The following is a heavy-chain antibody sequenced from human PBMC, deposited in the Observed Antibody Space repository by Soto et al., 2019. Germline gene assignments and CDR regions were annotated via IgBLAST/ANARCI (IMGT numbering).Heavy chain of an antibody. D-gene: IGHD3-3*01. CDR3: ARESVFGEYYFAY. CDR1: GGSISSGGYS. CDR2: IYHSGST. J-gene: IGHJ4*02. V-gene: IGHV4-30-2*01. Sequence: PSETLSLTCAVSGGSISSGGYSWSWIRQPPGKGLEWIGYIYHSGSTYYNPSPKSRVTISVDRSKNQFSLKLSSVTAADTAVYYCARESVFGEYYFAYWGQGTLVTVSS.